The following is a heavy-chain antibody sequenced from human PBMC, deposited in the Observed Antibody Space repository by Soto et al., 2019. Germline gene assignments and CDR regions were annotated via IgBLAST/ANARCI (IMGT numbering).Heavy chain of an antibody. CDR1: GGSISSSSYY. Sequence: PSETLSLTCSVSGGSISSSSYYWGWIRQPPGKGLEWIGSIYYSGSIYYNPSLKSRVTISVDTSKNQFSLKLSSVTAAETAVYYCARQSSGWYNWFDPWGQGTPVTVS. CDR3: ARQSSGWYNWFDP. CDR2: IYYSGSI. V-gene: IGHV4-39*01. J-gene: IGHJ5*02. D-gene: IGHD6-19*01.